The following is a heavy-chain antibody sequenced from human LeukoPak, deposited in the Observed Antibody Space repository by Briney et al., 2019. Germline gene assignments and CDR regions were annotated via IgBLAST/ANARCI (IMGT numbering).Heavy chain of an antibody. CDR2: ISGSGGST. Sequence: PGGSLRLSCAASGFTFSSYALSWVRQAPGKGLEWVSVISGSGGSTYYADSVKGRFTISRDNSKNTLYLQMSSLRAEDTAVYYCAKETSRYCSSATCYTDYWGQGTLVTVSS. CDR3: AKETSRYCSSATCYTDY. D-gene: IGHD2-2*02. J-gene: IGHJ4*02. CDR1: GFTFSSYA. V-gene: IGHV3-23*01.